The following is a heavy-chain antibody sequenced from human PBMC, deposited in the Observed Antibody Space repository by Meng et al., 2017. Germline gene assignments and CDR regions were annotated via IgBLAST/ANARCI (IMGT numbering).Heavy chain of an antibody. CDR1: GYTLTELS. V-gene: IGHV1-24*01. D-gene: IGHD3-10*01. Sequence: VHLVQAASKLHHPGASVKVYSKVSGYTLTELSMHCVRQASGKGLEWMGGFDPEDGEPIYAKKFQGRVTITEDTSTDTAYMELSSLRSEDTAVDYCATLPRRITMVRGGWFDPWGQGTLVTASS. CDR2: FDPEDGEP. CDR3: ATLPRRITMVRGGWFDP. J-gene: IGHJ5*02.